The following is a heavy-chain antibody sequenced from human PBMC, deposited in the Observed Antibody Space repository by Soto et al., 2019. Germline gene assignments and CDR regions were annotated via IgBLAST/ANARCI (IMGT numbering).Heavy chain of an antibody. CDR2: ISSSSSTI. CDR3: ARGPDPPYYYDSSGYFDY. Sequence: PGGSLRLSCAASXLTFSSYSMNWVRQAPGKGLEWVSYISSSSSTIYYADSVKGRFTISRDNAKNSLYLQMNSLRDEDTAVYYCARGPDPPYYYDSSGYFDYWGQGTLVTVSS. CDR1: XLTFSSYS. J-gene: IGHJ4*02. V-gene: IGHV3-48*02. D-gene: IGHD3-22*01.